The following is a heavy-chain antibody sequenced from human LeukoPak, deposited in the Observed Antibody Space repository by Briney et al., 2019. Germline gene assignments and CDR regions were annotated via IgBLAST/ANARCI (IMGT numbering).Heavy chain of an antibody. CDR3: ARGNCDSNGYYYFYYYYYMDV. J-gene: IGHJ6*03. D-gene: IGHD3-22*01. CDR1: GYTFTGYY. Sequence: VASVKVSCKASGYTFTGYYMHWVRQAPGQGLEWMGWINPNSGGTNYAQKFQGRVTMTRDTSISTAYMELSRLRSDDTAVYYCARGNCDSNGYYYFYYYYYMDVWGKGTTVTVSS. V-gene: IGHV1-2*02. CDR2: INPNSGGT.